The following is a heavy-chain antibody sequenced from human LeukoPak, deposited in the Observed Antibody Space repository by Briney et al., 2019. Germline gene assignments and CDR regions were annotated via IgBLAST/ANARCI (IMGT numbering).Heavy chain of an antibody. Sequence: GGSLRLSCAASGFTFSRYGMSWVRQAPGKGLEWVSAISGSGGSTYYADSVKGRFTISRDNSKNTLYLQMNSLRAEDTAVYYCAKDHRNYMDVWGKGTTVTVSS. CDR3: AKDHRNYMDV. V-gene: IGHV3-23*01. CDR1: GFTFSRYG. J-gene: IGHJ6*03. CDR2: ISGSGGST.